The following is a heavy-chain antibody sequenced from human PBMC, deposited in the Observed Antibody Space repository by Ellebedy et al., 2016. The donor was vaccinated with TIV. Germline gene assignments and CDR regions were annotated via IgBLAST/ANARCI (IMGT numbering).Heavy chain of an antibody. Sequence: GESLKISCAAFGFSVSNNYMNWVRQAPGKGLEWVSVIYIGGSKNYADSVKGRFTISRDNSKNPVYLQMNSLRAEDTAMYYCARGGVEGDGYNLDSWGQGTLVTVSS. CDR3: ARGGVEGDGYNLDS. CDR2: IYIGGSK. J-gene: IGHJ4*02. V-gene: IGHV3-53*01. D-gene: IGHD5-24*01. CDR1: GFSVSNNY.